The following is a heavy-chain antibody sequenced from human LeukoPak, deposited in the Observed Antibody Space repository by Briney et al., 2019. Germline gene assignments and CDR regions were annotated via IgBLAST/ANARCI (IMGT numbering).Heavy chain of an antibody. CDR2: IKQDGSEK. CDR1: GFTFSSYS. D-gene: IGHD1-1*01. CDR3: ARVNEVPPYYFDY. V-gene: IGHV3-7*01. Sequence: GGSLRLSCAASGFTFSSYSMNWVRQAPGKGLEWVANIKQDGSEKYYVDSVKGRFTISRDNAKNSLYLQMNSLRAEDTAVYYCARVNEVPPYYFDYWGQGTLVTVSS. J-gene: IGHJ4*02.